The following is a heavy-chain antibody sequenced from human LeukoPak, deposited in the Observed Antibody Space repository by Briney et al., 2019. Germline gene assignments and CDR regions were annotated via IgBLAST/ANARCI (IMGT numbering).Heavy chain of an antibody. CDR2: INTDGSST. D-gene: IGHD4-17*01. J-gene: IGHJ4*02. CDR3: ARDCTPIYGDCQPDY. CDR1: GFTFSSYW. V-gene: IGHV3-74*01. Sequence: GGSLRLSCAASGFTFSSYWMHWVRHAPGKGLVWVSRINTDGSSTIYADSVKGRFTISRDNAKNTLYLQMNSLRAEDTAVYYCARDCTPIYGDCQPDYWGQRTLVTVSS.